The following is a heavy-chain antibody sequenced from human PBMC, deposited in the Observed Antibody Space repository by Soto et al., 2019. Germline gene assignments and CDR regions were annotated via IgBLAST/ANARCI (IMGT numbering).Heavy chain of an antibody. CDR2: IYYSGST. J-gene: IGHJ4*02. Sequence: SETLSLTCTVSGGSISSYYWSWIRQPPGKGLEWIGYIYYSGSTNYNPSLKSRVTISVDTSKNQFSLKLSSVTAADTAVYYCARDLREQYSGYVRYFAYWGQGTLVTVSS. CDR3: ARDLREQYSGYVRYFAY. V-gene: IGHV4-59*01. CDR1: GGSISSYY. D-gene: IGHD5-12*01.